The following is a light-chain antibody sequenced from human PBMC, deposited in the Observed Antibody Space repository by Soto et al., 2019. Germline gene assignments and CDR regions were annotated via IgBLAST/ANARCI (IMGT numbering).Light chain of an antibody. J-gene: IGKJ4*01. V-gene: IGKV1-33*01. CDR1: QDIRNY. CDR3: QQYDNPSLT. CDR2: DAS. Sequence: DIQMTKCPSCRSASVGVRVTITCQASQDIRNYLYGYQQKPGKAPKLLIYDASNLETGVKSRFSGSGSGTDFTFTISSLQPEDIATYYCQQYDNPSLTFGGGTNFDIK.